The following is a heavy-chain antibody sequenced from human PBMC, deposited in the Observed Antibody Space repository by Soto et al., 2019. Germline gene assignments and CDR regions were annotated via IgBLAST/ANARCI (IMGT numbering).Heavy chain of an antibody. CDR1: GYIFTTYS. CDR3: ARGPQTIDF. CDR2: INTYNGQT. V-gene: IGHV1-18*04. Sequence: ASVKVSCKTSGYIFTTYSVAWVRQAPGQGLEWMGWINTYNGQTHYAQKFQGRVSLTAEPSTNTVYMELRSLTSDDTAVYYCARGPQTIDFWGQGTLVTVSS. J-gene: IGHJ4*02.